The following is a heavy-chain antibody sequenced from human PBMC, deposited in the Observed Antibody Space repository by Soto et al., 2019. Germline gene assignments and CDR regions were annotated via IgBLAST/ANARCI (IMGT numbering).Heavy chain of an antibody. CDR1: GFTFSSYS. Sequence: GGSLRLSCAASGFTFSSYSMNWVRQAPGKGLEWVSYISSSSSTIYYADSVKGRFTISRDNAKNSLYLQMNSLRDEDTAVYYCARTYYDILTGYYGEASFDYWGQGTPVTVSS. D-gene: IGHD3-9*01. J-gene: IGHJ4*02. V-gene: IGHV3-48*02. CDR3: ARTYYDILTGYYGEASFDY. CDR2: ISSSSSTI.